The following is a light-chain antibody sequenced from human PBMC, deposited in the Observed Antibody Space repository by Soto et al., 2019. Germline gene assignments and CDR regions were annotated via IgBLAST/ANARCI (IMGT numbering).Light chain of an antibody. CDR1: SSNIGSNR. J-gene: IGLJ2*01. CDR3: VAWDDSLNGVV. V-gene: IGLV1-44*01. CDR2: YND. Sequence: QLVLSQPPSASGTPGQRVTISCSGSSSNIGSNRVNWYQQLPRTAPKLLIYYNDQRPSGVPDRFSGSKSGTSASLAISGLQSEDEADYYCVAWDDSLNGVVFGGGTKLTVL.